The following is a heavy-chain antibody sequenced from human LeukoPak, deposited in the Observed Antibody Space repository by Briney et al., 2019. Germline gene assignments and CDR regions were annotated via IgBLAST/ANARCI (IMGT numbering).Heavy chain of an antibody. CDR1: GASLSETS. CDR3: ATADKWEPLDY. Sequence: ASVKVSCKVSGASLSETSIHWVRQAPGQWLEWMGGFDPEDGESIFAQRFQGRFSMTEDTSTDTAYMELRSLRPEDTAVYYCATADKWEPLDYWGQGTLVTVSS. J-gene: IGHJ4*02. CDR2: FDPEDGES. V-gene: IGHV1-24*01. D-gene: IGHD1-26*01.